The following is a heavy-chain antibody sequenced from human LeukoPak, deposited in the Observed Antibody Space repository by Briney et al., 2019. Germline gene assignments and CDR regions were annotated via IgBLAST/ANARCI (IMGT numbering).Heavy chain of an antibody. CDR1: GYTFTGYY. V-gene: IGHV1-2*02. Sequence: ASVKVSCKASGYTFTGYYMHWVRQAPGQGLEWMGWINPNSGGTNYAQKFQGRVTMTRDTSISTAYMELRSLRSDDTAVYYCARDSYSGYGGWSGYWGQGTLVTVSS. CDR3: ARDSYSGYGGWSGY. D-gene: IGHD5-12*01. J-gene: IGHJ4*02. CDR2: INPNSGGT.